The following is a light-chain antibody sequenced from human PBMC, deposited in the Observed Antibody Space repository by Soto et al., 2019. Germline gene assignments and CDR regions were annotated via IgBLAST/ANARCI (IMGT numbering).Light chain of an antibody. Sequence: QSVLTQPRSVSGCPGQSVTISCAGASSDVGGYNYVSWYQQHPGKAPKVMIYDVSKRPSGVPDRFSGSKSANTASLTISGLQAEDEADYYCCSYAGNYIYVFGTGTKVTVL. V-gene: IGLV2-11*01. J-gene: IGLJ1*01. CDR1: SSDVGGYNY. CDR2: DVS. CDR3: CSYAGNYIYV.